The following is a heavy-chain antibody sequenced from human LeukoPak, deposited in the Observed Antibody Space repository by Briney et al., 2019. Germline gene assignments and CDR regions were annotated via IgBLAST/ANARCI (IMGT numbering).Heavy chain of an antibody. CDR1: GYIFTGYY. D-gene: IGHD5-12*01. Sequence: ASVKVSCKASGYIFTGYYMHWVRQAPGQGLEWMGWINPNSGVTNYAQKFQGRVTMTRDTSINTVYMELSSLRSDDTAVYYCARDARGYDPWGQGTLVTVSS. V-gene: IGHV1-2*02. CDR3: ARDARGYDP. CDR2: INPNSGVT. J-gene: IGHJ5*02.